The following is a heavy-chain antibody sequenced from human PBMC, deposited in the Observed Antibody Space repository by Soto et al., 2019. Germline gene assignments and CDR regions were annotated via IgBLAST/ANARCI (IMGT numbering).Heavy chain of an antibody. J-gene: IGHJ4*01. CDR3: AKDPYSDSYSDYYFDY. V-gene: IGHV3-23*01. D-gene: IGHD1-26*01. CDR1: GFTFSSYA. CDR2: ISGSGGST. Sequence: GGSLRLSCAASGFTFSSYAMSWVRQAPGKGLEWVSAISGSGGSTYYADSVKGRFTISRDNSKNTLYLQMNSLRAEDTAVYYCAKDPYSDSYSDYYFDYWGQGTLVTVSS.